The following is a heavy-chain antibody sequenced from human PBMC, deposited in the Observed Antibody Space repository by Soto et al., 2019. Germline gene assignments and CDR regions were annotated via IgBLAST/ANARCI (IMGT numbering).Heavy chain of an antibody. V-gene: IGHV3-30*18. J-gene: IGHJ6*02. CDR3: AKDDYYGSGSYFYYYYGMDV. CDR2: ISYDGSNK. CDR1: GFTFSSYG. Sequence: GGSLRLSCAASGFTFSSYGVHWVRQAPGKGLEWVAVISYDGSNKYYADSVKGRFTISRDNSKNTLYLQMNSLRAEDTAVYYCAKDDYYGSGSYFYYYYGMDVWGQGTTVTVSS. D-gene: IGHD3-10*01.